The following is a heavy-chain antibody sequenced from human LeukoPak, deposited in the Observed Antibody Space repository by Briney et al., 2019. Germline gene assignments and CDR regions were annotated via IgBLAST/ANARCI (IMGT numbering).Heavy chain of an antibody. CDR3: ARAQVAYCGGDCYSWFDY. CDR2: ISAYNGNT. D-gene: IGHD2-21*02. CDR1: GYTFTSCA. V-gene: IGHV1-18*01. J-gene: IGHJ4*02. Sequence: ASVKVSCKASGYTFTSCAISWVRQAPGQGLEWMGWISAYNGNTNYAQKLQGRVTMTTDTSTSTAYMELRSLRSDDTAVYYCARAQVAYCGGDCYSWFDYWGQGTLVTVSS.